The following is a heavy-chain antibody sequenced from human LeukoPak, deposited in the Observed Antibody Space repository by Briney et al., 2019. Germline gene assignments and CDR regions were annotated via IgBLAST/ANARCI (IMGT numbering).Heavy chain of an antibody. Sequence: SETLSLTCTVSGGSISSYYWGWIGQPPGKGLEWIGYMYYSGSTNYNPSLKSRVTISVDTSKNQFSLKLSSVTAADTAVYYCASSGRYDFWSGYSVDYWGQGTLVTVSS. CDR1: GGSISSYY. CDR3: ASSGRYDFWSGYSVDY. CDR2: MYYSGST. V-gene: IGHV4-59*08. J-gene: IGHJ4*02. D-gene: IGHD3-3*01.